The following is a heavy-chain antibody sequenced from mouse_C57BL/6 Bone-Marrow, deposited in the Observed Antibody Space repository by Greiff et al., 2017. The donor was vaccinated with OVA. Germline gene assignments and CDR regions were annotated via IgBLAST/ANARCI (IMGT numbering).Heavy chain of an antibody. J-gene: IGHJ3*01. D-gene: IGHD1-1*01. CDR1: GFTFSDAW. CDR3: TRYYYYGSSAWFAY. Sequence: EVKLMESGGGLVQPGGSMKLSCAASGFTFSDAWMDWVRQSPEKGLEWVAEIRNKANNHATYYAESVQGRFTISRDNSKSSVYLQMNSLRAEDTGIYYCTRYYYYGSSAWFAYWGQGTLVTVSA. CDR2: IRNKANNHAT. V-gene: IGHV6-6*01.